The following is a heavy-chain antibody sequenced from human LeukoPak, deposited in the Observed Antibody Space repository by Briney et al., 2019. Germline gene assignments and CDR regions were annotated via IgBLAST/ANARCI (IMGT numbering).Heavy chain of an antibody. CDR3: ASQGIVGVVHYFDY. Sequence: SETLSLTCTVSGGSISSSSYYWGWIRPPPGKGLEGIGSIYYSGSTYSTPSLKSRVTISVDTSKNQFSLSLSSVTAADTAVYYIASQGIVGVVHYFDYWGQGTLVTVSS. CDR1: GGSISSSSYY. CDR2: IYYSGST. D-gene: IGHD3-3*01. J-gene: IGHJ4*02. V-gene: IGHV4-39*01.